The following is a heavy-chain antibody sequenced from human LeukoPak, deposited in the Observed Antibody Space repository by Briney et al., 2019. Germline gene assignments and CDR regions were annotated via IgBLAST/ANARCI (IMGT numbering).Heavy chain of an antibody. CDR3: ARGGAVTPVVVVPAAILRGWWFDP. CDR1: GGSFSGYY. CDR2: INHSGST. D-gene: IGHD2-2*02. Sequence: PSETLSLTCAVYGGSFSGYYWSWIRQPPGKGLEWIGEINHSGSTNYTPSLKSRVTISVDTSKNQFSLKLSSVTAADTAVYYCARGGAVTPVVVVPAAILRGWWFDPWGQGTLVTVSS. J-gene: IGHJ5*02. V-gene: IGHV4-34*01.